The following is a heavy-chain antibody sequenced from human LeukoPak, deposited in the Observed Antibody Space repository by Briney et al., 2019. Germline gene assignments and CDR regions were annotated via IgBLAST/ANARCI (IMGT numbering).Heavy chain of an antibody. CDR3: AREGPAYYYDSSGYLNWFDP. Sequence: SETLSLTCTVSGGSISSYYWSWLRQPPGKGLEWFGYIYYSGSTNYNPSLKSRVTISVDTSKHQFSLKLSSVTAADTAVYYCAREGPAYYYDSSGYLNWFDPWGQGTLVTGSS. CDR2: IYYSGST. J-gene: IGHJ5*02. V-gene: IGHV4-59*01. CDR1: GGSISSYY. D-gene: IGHD3-22*01.